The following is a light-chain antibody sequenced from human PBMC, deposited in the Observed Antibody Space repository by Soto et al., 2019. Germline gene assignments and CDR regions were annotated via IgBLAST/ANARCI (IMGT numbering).Light chain of an antibody. V-gene: IGKV1-39*01. CDR1: QSISTY. CDR3: MQALQTPPIT. J-gene: IGKJ5*01. CDR2: AAS. Sequence: DIRMTQSPSSLSASVGDRVTMSFRASQSISTYLNWYQQKPGKAPKLLMHAASSLDRGVPSRFSGSGSGTDFTLKISRVEAEDVGVYYCMQALQTPPITFGQGTRLEIK.